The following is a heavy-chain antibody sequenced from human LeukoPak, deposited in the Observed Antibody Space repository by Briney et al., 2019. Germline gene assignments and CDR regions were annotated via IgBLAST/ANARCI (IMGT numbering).Heavy chain of an antibody. V-gene: IGHV1-18*01. CDR3: ARGGSTSYYWFDP. J-gene: IGHJ5*02. Sequence: ASVKVSCKASGYTFTSYGISWVRQAPGQGLEWMGWVSDYNGNTHFAQKFQGRVRMTTDTSTTTAYLELRSLRSDDTAVYYCARGGSTSYYWFDPWGQGTLVTVSS. D-gene: IGHD2-2*01. CDR2: VSDYNGNT. CDR1: GYTFTSYG.